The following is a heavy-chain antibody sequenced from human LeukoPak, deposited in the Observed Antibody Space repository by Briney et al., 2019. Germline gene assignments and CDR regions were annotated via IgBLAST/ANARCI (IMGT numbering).Heavy chain of an antibody. Sequence: GASVKVSCKASGYTFTSYAMNWVRQAPGQGLEWMGWINTNTGNPTYAQGFTGRFVFSLDTSVSTAYLQISSLKAEDTAVYYCARVGVVGDFWSGYYPNYYYYYMDVWGKGTTVTVSS. V-gene: IGHV7-4-1*02. CDR2: INTNTGNP. J-gene: IGHJ6*03. CDR3: ARVGVVGDFWSGYYPNYYYYYMDV. CDR1: GYTFTSYA. D-gene: IGHD3-3*01.